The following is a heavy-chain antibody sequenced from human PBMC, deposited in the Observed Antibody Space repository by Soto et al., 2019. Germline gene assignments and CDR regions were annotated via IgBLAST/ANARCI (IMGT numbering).Heavy chain of an antibody. Sequence: QVQLVQSGAEVKKPGASVKVSCKTSGYTFTTCGISWVRQAPGQGLEWMGWISPYNGNTNYAQKIQGRVTMTTNTSTSTAYMVLGGLRSDDTAVYYCARDKVEMATFFDYWGQGTLVTVSS. CDR2: ISPYNGNT. CDR1: GYTFTTCG. J-gene: IGHJ4*02. D-gene: IGHD5-12*01. V-gene: IGHV1-18*04. CDR3: ARDKVEMATFFDY.